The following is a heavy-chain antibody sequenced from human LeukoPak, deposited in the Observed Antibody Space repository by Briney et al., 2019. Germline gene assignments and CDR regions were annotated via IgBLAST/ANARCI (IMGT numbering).Heavy chain of an antibody. CDR2: INHNGST. CDR1: GGSFSGYY. V-gene: IGHV4-34*01. D-gene: IGHD3-22*01. J-gene: IGHJ4*02. CDR3: ARTYDSSGYQYFDY. Sequence: TTSETLSLTCAVYGGSFSGYYWSWIRQPPGKGLEWIGEINHNGSTNYNPSLKSRVTISVDTSKNQFSLKLSSVTAADTAVYYCARTYDSSGYQYFDYWGQGTLVTVSS.